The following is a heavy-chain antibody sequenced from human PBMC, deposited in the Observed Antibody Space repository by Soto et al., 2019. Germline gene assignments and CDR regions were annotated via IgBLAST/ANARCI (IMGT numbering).Heavy chain of an antibody. CDR2: IKQDGSEK. Sequence: GGSLRLSCAASGFTFENYWMTWFRQAPGEGLEWVANIKQDGSEKNYVGSVKGRFTIFRDNAKKSVYLQMNSLRAEDTAVYFCARVIAARLYYYGMDVWGQCTTVTVSS. CDR3: ARVIAARLYYYGMDV. D-gene: IGHD6-6*01. J-gene: IGHJ6*02. V-gene: IGHV3-7*01. CDR1: GFTFENYW.